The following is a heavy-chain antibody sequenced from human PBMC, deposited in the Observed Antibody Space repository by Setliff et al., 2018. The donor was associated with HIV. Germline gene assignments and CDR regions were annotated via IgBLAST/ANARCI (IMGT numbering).Heavy chain of an antibody. J-gene: IGHJ4*02. V-gene: IGHV1-8*01. CDR3: ARGSGDVGDY. CDR1: GYLFTSHD. Sequence: ASVKVSCKTSGYLFTSHDINWVRQATGQGLEWLGWMNPINGDTGYAQEFQDRVTLTRDTSIDTAYMELSSLRSEDTAVCYCARGSGDVGDYWGQGSLVTVSS. CDR2: MNPINGDT. D-gene: IGHD7-27*01.